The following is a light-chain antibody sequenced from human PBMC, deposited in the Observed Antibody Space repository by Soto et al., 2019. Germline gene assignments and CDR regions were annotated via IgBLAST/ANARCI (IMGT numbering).Light chain of an antibody. CDR1: QSISSW. CDR3: QQYKSYAQGFT. V-gene: IGKV1-5*03. J-gene: IGKJ3*01. CDR2: KAS. Sequence: DIQMTQSPSTLSASVGDRVTITCRASQSISSWLAWYQQKPGKAPNLLIYKASSLESGVPSRFSGSGSGTEFTLTISSLQPDDFATYYCQQYKSYAQGFTFGPGTKVDIK.